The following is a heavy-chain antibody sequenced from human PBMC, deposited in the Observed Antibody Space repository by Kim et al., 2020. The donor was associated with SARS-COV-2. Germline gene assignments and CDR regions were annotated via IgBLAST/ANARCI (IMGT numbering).Heavy chain of an antibody. CDR2: ISYDGSIK. V-gene: IGHV3-30*03. Sequence: GGSLRLSCGASGFTFNNYAMHWVRQAPGKGQEWVAVISYDGSIKYYADSVKGQFTVSRDSSHNTLYLQMRNLRPDDTALYVCATSSDFFWLVQGLNAFD. J-gene: IGHJ3*01. D-gene: IGHD6-19*01. CDR3: ATSSDFFWLVQGLNAFD. CDR1: GFTFNNYA.